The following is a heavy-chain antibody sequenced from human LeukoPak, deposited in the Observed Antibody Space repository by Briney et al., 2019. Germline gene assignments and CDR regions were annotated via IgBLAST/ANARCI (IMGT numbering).Heavy chain of an antibody. CDR3: ARFPNYYGSGSFPYYYYGMDV. CDR1: GFTFSTYV. Sequence: GGSLRLSCAASGFTFSTYVMSWVRQAPGKGLEWVSSISGSGGSTYYAASVKGRFTISRDNPKNTLYLQMNSLRAEDTAVYYCARFPNYYGSGSFPYYYYGMDVWGQGTTVTVSS. V-gene: IGHV3-23*01. CDR2: ISGSGGST. J-gene: IGHJ6*02. D-gene: IGHD3-10*01.